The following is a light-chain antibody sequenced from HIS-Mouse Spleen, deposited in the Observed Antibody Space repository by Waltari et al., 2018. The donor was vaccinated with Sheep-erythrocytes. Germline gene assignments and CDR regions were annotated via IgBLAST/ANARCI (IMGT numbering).Light chain of an antibody. V-gene: IGKV3-11*01. CDR2: DAS. Sequence: EIVLPQSPATLSLSPGDRATLSCRASQSVSSYLAWYQQKPGQAPRLLIYDASNRATGIPARFSGSGSGTDFTLTISSLEPEDFAVYYCQQRSNWYTFGQGTKLEIK. CDR1: QSVSSY. CDR3: QQRSNWYT. J-gene: IGKJ2*01.